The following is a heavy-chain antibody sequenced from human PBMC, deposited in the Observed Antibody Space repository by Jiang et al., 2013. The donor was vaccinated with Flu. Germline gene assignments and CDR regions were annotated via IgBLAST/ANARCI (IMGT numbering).Heavy chain of an antibody. CDR3: AREEGFDGDEAFDI. CDR1: GYTFTSYG. J-gene: IGHJ3*02. V-gene: IGHV1-18*04. D-gene: IGHD4-17*01. Sequence: EVKKPGASVKVSCKASGYTFTSYGISWVRQAPGQGLEWMGWISAYNGNTNYVQKLQGRVTMTTDTSTSTAYMELRSLRSDDTAVYYCAREEGFDGDEAFDIWGQGTMVTVSS. CDR2: ISAYNGNT.